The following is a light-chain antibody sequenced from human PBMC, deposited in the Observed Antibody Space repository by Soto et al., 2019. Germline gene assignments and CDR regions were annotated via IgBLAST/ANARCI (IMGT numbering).Light chain of an antibody. CDR2: DAS. J-gene: IGKJ2*01. CDR3: QQYKTSTT. Sequence: DIQMTQSPSTLSASVGDRVTITCRASQSISTWLVWYQQKPGKAPKVLIYDASSLQSGVHSRFSGHGSGTDFTLTISSLQPDDSAIYYCQQYKTSTTFGQGNKLEIK. V-gene: IGKV1-5*01. CDR1: QSISTW.